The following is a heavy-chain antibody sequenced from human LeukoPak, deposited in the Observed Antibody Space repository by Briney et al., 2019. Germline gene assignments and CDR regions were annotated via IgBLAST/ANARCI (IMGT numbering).Heavy chain of an antibody. CDR3: ARGGRDYGGNQRIHYYYYYMDV. CDR2: IYYSGST. CDR1: GGSISSYY. J-gene: IGHJ6*03. V-gene: IGHV4-59*01. Sequence: SETLSLTCTVSGGSISSYYWSWIRQPPGKGLEWIGYIYYSGSTNYNPSPKSRGTISVDTSKNQFSLKLSSVTAADTAVYYCARGGRDYGGNQRIHYYYYYMDVWGKGTSVTVSS. D-gene: IGHD4-23*01.